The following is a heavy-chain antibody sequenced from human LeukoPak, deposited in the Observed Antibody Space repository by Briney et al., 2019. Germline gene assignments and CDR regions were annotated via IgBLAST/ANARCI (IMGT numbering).Heavy chain of an antibody. CDR3: ARLLHGSGSYSYYFDY. V-gene: IGHV4-59*08. CDR1: GGSISNNY. J-gene: IGHJ4*02. D-gene: IGHD3-10*01. Sequence: SETLTLTCTVSGGSISNNYWSWIRQPPGKGLEWIGYIYNGGSTDYNPSLKSRVTISVDTSKNQFSLKLSSVTAADTAVYYCARLLHGSGSYSYYFDYWGQGTLVTVSS. CDR2: IYNGGST.